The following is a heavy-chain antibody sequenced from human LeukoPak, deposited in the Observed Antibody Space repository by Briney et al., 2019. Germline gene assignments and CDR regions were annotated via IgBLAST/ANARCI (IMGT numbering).Heavy chain of an antibody. D-gene: IGHD3-3*01. CDR2: IYYSGST. CDR1: GGSISSYY. J-gene: IGHJ4*02. CDR3: ASGLRFLEWLPFDY. V-gene: IGHV4-59*12. Sequence: SETLSLTCTASGGSISSYYWSWIRQPPGKGLEWIGYIYYSGSTNYNPSLKSRVTISVDTSKNQFSLKLSSVTAADTAVYYCASGLRFLEWLPFDYWGQGTLVTVSS.